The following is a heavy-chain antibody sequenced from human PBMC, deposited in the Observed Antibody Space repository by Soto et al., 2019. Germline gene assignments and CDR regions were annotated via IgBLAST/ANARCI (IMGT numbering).Heavy chain of an antibody. V-gene: IGHV3-30-3*01. CDR1: GFTFSSYA. CDR2: ISYDGSNK. Sequence: QVQLVESGGGVGQPGRSLRLSCAASGFTFSSYAMNWVRQAPGKGLEWVALISYDGSNKYYADSVKGRFTISRDSSKNTLYLQMNSLRDADTAFYYCGRCSSTSCHLGSDYWGQGTLVTVSS. J-gene: IGHJ4*02. CDR3: GRCSSTSCHLGSDY. D-gene: IGHD2-2*01.